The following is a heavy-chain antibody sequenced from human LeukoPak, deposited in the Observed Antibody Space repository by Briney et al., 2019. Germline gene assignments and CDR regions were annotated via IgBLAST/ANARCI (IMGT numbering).Heavy chain of an antibody. V-gene: IGHV1-69*06. Sequence: SVKVSCKASGGTFSSYAISWVRQAPGQGLEWMGRIIPIFGTANYAQKFQGRVTITADKSTSTAYMELSSLRSEDTAVYYCARNRYCSGWLLDYWGQGTLVTVSP. CDR2: IIPIFGTA. CDR1: GGTFSSYA. D-gene: IGHD6-19*01. CDR3: ARNRYCSGWLLDY. J-gene: IGHJ4*02.